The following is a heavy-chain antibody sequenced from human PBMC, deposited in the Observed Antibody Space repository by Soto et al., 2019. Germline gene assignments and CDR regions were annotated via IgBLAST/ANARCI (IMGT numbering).Heavy chain of an antibody. Sequence: GASVKLSCKASGYTFIDYDLHWVRQAPGQGLEWMGWINPNSGGTKYAQKFQGWVTMTRDTSVSTAYMELSRLKYDDTAVYYCARDAGEDSFDNSLFDYWGQGALVTVS. CDR2: INPNSGGT. CDR1: GYTFIDYD. J-gene: IGHJ4*02. V-gene: IGHV1-2*04. D-gene: IGHD3-22*01. CDR3: ARDAGEDSFDNSLFDY.